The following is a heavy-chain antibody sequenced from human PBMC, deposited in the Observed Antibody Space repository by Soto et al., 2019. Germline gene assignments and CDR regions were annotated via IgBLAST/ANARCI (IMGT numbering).Heavy chain of an antibody. CDR1: GFTFSSYA. V-gene: IGHV3-23*01. CDR2: ISGSGGNT. D-gene: IGHD4-4*01. Sequence: GGSLRLSCAASGFTFSSYAMSWVRQAPGKGLEWVSAISGSGGNTYYADSVKGRFTISRDNSKNTLYLQMNSLRVEDTAVYYCAAVHVEGTVTYYYGMEVWGQGTTVTVSS. CDR3: AAVHVEGTVTYYYGMEV. J-gene: IGHJ6*02.